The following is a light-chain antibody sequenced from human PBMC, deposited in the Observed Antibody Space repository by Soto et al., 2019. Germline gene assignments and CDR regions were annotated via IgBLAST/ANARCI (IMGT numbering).Light chain of an antibody. CDR3: NSYTTSSTLV. J-gene: IGLJ1*01. Sequence: QSVLTQPASVSGSPGQSITISCTGTSSDVGTYKYVSWYQQHPGKAPKLMIYDVSNRPSGVSNRFSGSKSGNTASLTISGLQAEDEADYYCNSYTTSSTLVFGTGTSSPS. CDR2: DVS. CDR1: SSDVGTYKY. V-gene: IGLV2-14*03.